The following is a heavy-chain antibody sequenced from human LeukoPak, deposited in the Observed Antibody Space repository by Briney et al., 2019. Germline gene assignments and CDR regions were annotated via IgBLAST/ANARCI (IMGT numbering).Heavy chain of an antibody. Sequence: PGGSLRLSCAASGFTFSSYGMHWVRQAPGKGLEWVAVISYDGSNKYYADSVKGRFTISRDNSKNTLYLQMNSLRAEDTAVYYRAKENSGSLSGYLYYYYGMDVWGQGTTVTVSS. V-gene: IGHV3-30*18. D-gene: IGHD5-12*01. CDR1: GFTFSSYG. J-gene: IGHJ6*02. CDR2: ISYDGSNK. CDR3: AKENSGSLSGYLYYYYGMDV.